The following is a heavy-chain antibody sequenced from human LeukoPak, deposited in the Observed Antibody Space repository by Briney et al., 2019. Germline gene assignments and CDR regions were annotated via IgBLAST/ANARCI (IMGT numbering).Heavy chain of an antibody. D-gene: IGHD2-15*01. CDR2: TIGSGYNT. J-gene: IGHJ4*02. V-gene: IGHV3-23*01. CDR3: ASSPWGYCSGGSCYSPPYFDY. CDR1: GFTFSNYA. Sequence: GGSLRLSCAASGFTFSNYAMSWVRQAPGKGLEWVSATIGSGYNTYYADSVKGRFTISRDNAKNSLYLQMNSLRAEDTAVYYCASSPWGYCSGGSCYSPPYFDYWGQGTLVTVSS.